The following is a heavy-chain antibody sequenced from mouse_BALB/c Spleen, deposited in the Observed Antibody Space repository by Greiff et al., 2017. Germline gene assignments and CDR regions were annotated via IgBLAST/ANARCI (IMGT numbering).Heavy chain of an antibody. CDR3: ARRGAIGYFDY. CDR2: IDPSDSYT. D-gene: IGHD2-14*01. J-gene: IGHJ2*01. Sequence: QVQLKQPGAELVKPGASVKLSCKASGYTFTSYWMHWVKQRPGQGLEWIGEIDPSDSYTNYNQKFKGKATLTVDKSSSTAYMQLSSLTSEDSAVYYCARRGAIGYFDYWGQGTTLTVSS. V-gene: IGHV1-69*02. CDR1: GYTFTSYW.